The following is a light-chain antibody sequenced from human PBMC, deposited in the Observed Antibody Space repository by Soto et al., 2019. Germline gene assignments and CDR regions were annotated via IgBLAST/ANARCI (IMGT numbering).Light chain of an antibody. CDR2: DAS. V-gene: IGKV3-11*01. J-gene: IGKJ4*01. CDR1: QSVSSY. CDR3: QQRSNWLLT. Sequence: EIVLTQSPATLSLSPGERATLSCRASQSVSSYLAWYQQKPGQAPRLLIYDASNRATGIPARFSVSGSVTDFTLTISSLEPEDFAVYYCQQRSNWLLTFGGGTKVEIK.